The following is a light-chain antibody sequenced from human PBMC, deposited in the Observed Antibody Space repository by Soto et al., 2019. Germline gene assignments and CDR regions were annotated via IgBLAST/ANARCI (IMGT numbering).Light chain of an antibody. Sequence: IHMTQSPSSLSASVGDTVTITCRPSQSISTYLNWYQQKPGKAPNLMIYTASSLHSGVPSRFSGSGSGTDFTLTISSLQPEDFATYYCQQSYRTPITFGQGTRLEI. CDR3: QQSYRTPIT. CDR1: QSISTY. J-gene: IGKJ5*01. V-gene: IGKV1-39*01. CDR2: TAS.